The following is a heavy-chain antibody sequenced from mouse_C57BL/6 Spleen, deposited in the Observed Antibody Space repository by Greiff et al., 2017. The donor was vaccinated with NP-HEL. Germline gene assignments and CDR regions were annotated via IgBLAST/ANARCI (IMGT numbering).Heavy chain of an antibody. CDR3: SYDGYYAY. J-gene: IGHJ3*01. D-gene: IGHD2-3*01. CDR1: GYTFTDYY. V-gene: IGHV1-76*01. Sequence: QVQLQQSGAELVRPGASVKLSCKASGYTFTDYYINWVKQRPGQGLEWIARIYPGSGNTYYNEKFKGKATLTAEKSSSTAYMQLSSLTSEDSAVDFCSYDGYYAYWGQGTLVTVSA. CDR2: IYPGSGNT.